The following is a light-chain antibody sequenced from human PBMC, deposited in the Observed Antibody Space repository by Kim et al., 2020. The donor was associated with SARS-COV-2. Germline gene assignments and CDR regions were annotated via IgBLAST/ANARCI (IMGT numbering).Light chain of an antibody. CDR1: SLRNYY. CDR3: NSRDSSGNHYV. J-gene: IGLJ1*01. V-gene: IGLV3-19*01. CDR2: GKN. Sequence: SSELTQDPAVSVALGQTVRITCQGDSLRNYYASWYQQKPGQAPILVIYGKNNRPSGIPDRFSGSSSGNTASLTITGAQAEDEADYYCNSRDSSGNHYVFGTGTKLTGL.